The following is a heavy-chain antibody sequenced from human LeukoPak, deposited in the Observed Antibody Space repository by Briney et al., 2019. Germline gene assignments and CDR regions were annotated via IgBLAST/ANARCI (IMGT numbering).Heavy chain of an antibody. CDR3: AREKAGDFDY. CDR1: GGSISSYY. J-gene: IGHJ4*02. V-gene: IGHV4-59*01. D-gene: IGHD3-10*01. CDR2: IYYSGST. Sequence: KSSATLSLTCTVSGGSISSYYWSWIRQPPGKGLEWIGYIYYSGSTNYNPSLKSRVTISVDTSKNQFSLKLSSVTAADTAVYYCAREKAGDFDYWGQGTLVTVSS.